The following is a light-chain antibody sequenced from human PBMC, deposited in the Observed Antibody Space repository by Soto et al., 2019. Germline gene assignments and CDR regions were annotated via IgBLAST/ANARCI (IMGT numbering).Light chain of an antibody. V-gene: IGKV3-20*01. Sequence: EIVLTQSPGTLSLSPGERATLSCRASQSVSSSYLAWYQLKPGQAPRLLIYGASSRATRIPDGFSGSGSGTHFTLTISRLEPEDLAVYYCQQYGSSPYTFGQGTKLEIK. J-gene: IGKJ2*01. CDR2: GAS. CDR3: QQYGSSPYT. CDR1: QSVSSSY.